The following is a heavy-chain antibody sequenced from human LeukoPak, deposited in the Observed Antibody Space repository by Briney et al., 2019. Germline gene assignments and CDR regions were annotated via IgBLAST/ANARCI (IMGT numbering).Heavy chain of an antibody. CDR3: ARDLGRVYYDSSGYFGY. D-gene: IGHD3-22*01. CDR1: GGTFSSYA. J-gene: IGHJ4*02. Sequence: SVKVSCKASGGTFSSYAISWVRQAPGQGLEWMGRVIPILGIANYAQKFQGRVTITADKSTSTAYMELSSLRSEDTAVYYCARDLGRVYYDSSGYFGYWGQGTLVTVSS. CDR2: VIPILGIA. V-gene: IGHV1-69*04.